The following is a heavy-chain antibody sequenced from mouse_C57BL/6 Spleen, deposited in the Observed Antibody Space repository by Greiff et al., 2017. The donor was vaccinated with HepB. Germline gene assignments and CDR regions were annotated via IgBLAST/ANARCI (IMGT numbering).Heavy chain of an antibody. D-gene: IGHD1-1*01. V-gene: IGHV1-62-2*01. CDR1: GYTFTEYT. CDR2: FYPGSGSI. J-gene: IGHJ4*01. CDR3: ARRGLYYYGSSYYYAMDY. Sequence: QVQLKESGAELVKPGASVKLSCKASGYTFTEYTIHWVKQRSGQGLEWIGWFYPGSGSIKYNEKFKDKATLTADKSSSTVYMELSRLTSEDSAVYFCARRGLYYYGSSYYYAMDYWGQGTSVTVSS.